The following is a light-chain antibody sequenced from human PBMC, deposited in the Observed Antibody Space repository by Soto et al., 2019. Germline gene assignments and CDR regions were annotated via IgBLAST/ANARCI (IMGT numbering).Light chain of an antibody. J-gene: IGKJ5*01. Sequence: AIRMTQSPSSLSASTGDRVTITCRASQGISSYLAWYQQKPGKAPKLLIYAASTLQSGVPSRFSGSGSGTDFTLTISSLQSEDFATYYCQQYYSYPINFGQGTRLEIK. CDR1: QGISSY. CDR2: AAS. V-gene: IGKV1-8*01. CDR3: QQYYSYPIN.